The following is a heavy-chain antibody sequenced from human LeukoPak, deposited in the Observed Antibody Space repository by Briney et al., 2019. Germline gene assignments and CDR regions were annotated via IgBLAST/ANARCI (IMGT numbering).Heavy chain of an antibody. Sequence: PGGSLRLSCAASGFTFSSYSMNWVRQAPGKGLEWVSYISSSSSTIYYADSVKGRFTISRDNAKNSLYLQMNSLRAEDTAVYYCARDHEEGNYGMDVWGQGTTVTVSS. CDR3: ARDHEEGNYGMDV. J-gene: IGHJ6*02. D-gene: IGHD3-10*01. CDR2: ISSSSSTI. V-gene: IGHV3-48*04. CDR1: GFTFSSYS.